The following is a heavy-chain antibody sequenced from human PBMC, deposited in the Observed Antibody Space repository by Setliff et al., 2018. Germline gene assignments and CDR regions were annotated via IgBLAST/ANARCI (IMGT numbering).Heavy chain of an antibody. D-gene: IGHD3-10*01. CDR1: GYSFTNYF. CDR2: IDPSGDTT. Sequence: ASVKVSCKTSGYSFTNYFIHWVRQAPGQGLEWMGVIDPSGDTTSFAQRFQGRVSLTSDTSTTTIYMELSSLRSEDTAIYYCARRAWFGALTIGGWIDPWGQGTLVTVSS. J-gene: IGHJ5*02. CDR3: ARRAWFGALTIGGWIDP. V-gene: IGHV1-46*01.